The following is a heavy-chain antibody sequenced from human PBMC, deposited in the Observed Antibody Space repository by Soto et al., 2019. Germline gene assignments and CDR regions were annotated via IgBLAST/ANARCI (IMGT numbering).Heavy chain of an antibody. D-gene: IGHD3-10*01. CDR2: IIPILGIA. CDR3: ARFPGGTMVRGVIGEADAFDI. CDR1: GGTFSSYT. Sequence: SVKLSCKASGGTFSSYTISCVRQAPGQGLEWMGRIIPILGIANYAQKFQGRVTITADKSTSTAYMELSSLRSEDTAVYYCARFPGGTMVRGVIGEADAFDIWGQGTMVTVSS. V-gene: IGHV1-69*02. J-gene: IGHJ3*02.